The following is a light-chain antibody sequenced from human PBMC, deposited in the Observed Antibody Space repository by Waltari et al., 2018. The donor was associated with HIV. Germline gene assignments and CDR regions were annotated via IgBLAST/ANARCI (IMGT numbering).Light chain of an antibody. CDR3: QSADSSGTWV. V-gene: IGLV3-25*03. CDR2: KDT. CDR1: ALPKQY. Sequence: SYELTQPPSVSVSPGQTARITCSVDALPKQYAYWYHQKPGQAPVLVIYKDTERPSGIPERFSGSSSGTTVTLTISGVQAEDEADYYCQSADSSGTWVFGGGTKLTVL. J-gene: IGLJ3*02.